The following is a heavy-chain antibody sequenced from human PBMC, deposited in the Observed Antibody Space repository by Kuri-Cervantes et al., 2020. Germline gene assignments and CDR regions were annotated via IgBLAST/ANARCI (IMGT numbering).Heavy chain of an antibody. D-gene: IGHD1-20*01. CDR1: GGTFSRYA. CDR2: ISAYNGNT. Sequence: ASVQVSCKASGGTFSRYAISWVRQAPGQGLEWMGWISAYNGNTNYAQKLQGRVTMTRDTSTSTVYMELSSLRSEDTAVYYCARGVTGTTGNWFDPWGQGTLVTVSS. CDR3: ARGVTGTTGNWFDP. J-gene: IGHJ5*02. V-gene: IGHV1-18*01.